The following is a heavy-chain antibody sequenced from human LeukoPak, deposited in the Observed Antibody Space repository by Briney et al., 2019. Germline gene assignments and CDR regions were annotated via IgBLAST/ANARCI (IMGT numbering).Heavy chain of an antibody. CDR1: GFTFSSYP. D-gene: IGHD5-18*01. CDR3: AKVIGYSYGCVDY. Sequence: PGGSLRLSCAASGFTFSSYPMSWVRQAPGRGLEWVSAISGSGGSTYYADSVKGRFTISRDNSKNTLYLQMNSLRAEDTAVYYCAKVIGYSYGCVDYWGQGTLVTVSS. J-gene: IGHJ4*02. V-gene: IGHV3-23*01. CDR2: ISGSGGST.